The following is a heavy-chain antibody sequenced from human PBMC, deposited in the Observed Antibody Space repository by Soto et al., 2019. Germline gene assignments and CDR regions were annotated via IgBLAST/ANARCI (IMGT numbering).Heavy chain of an antibody. Sequence: QVQLQESGPGLVKPSETLSLTCTVSGGSVSSGSYYWSWIRQPPVKGLEWIGYIYYSGSTNYNPSLKSRVTISVDTSKNQFSLKLSSVTAADTAVYYCAREVVAATFDAFDIWGQGTMVTVSS. CDR2: IYYSGST. V-gene: IGHV4-61*01. CDR3: AREVVAATFDAFDI. CDR1: GGSVSSGSYY. J-gene: IGHJ3*02. D-gene: IGHD2-15*01.